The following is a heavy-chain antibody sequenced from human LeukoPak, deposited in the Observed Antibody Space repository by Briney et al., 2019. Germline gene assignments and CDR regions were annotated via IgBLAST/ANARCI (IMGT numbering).Heavy chain of an antibody. CDR2: INDSGST. D-gene: IGHD4-17*01. CDR3: ARGGDYGDYPYYYYGMDV. J-gene: IGHJ6*02. V-gene: IGHV4-34*01. Sequence: SETLSLTCAVHGGSFSGYYWSWIRQPPGKGLEWIGQINDSGSTNYTPSLKSRVTISVDTSKNQFSLKLSSVTAADTAVYYCARGGDYGDYPYYYYGMDVWGQGTTVTVSS. CDR1: GGSFSGYY.